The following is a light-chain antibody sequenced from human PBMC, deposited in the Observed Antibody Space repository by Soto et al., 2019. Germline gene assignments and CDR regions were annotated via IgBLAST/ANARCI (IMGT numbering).Light chain of an antibody. Sequence: LTQPASVSGSPGQSITISCTGTSSDVGGYNYVSWYQQHPGKAPKLMIYDVSDRPSGVSNRFSGSKSGNTASLTISGLQAEDEADYYCSSYTSGFYVFGTGTKVTVL. CDR2: DVS. V-gene: IGLV2-14*01. J-gene: IGLJ1*01. CDR1: SSDVGGYNY. CDR3: SSYTSGFYV.